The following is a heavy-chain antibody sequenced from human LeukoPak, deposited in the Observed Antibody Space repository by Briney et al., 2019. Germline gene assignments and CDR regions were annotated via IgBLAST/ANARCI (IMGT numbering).Heavy chain of an antibody. CDR1: GYTFTDYY. V-gene: IGHV1-2*02. CDR2: INPNGGAT. CDR3: ARDIPNSGYDGGY. Sequence: GSSVKVSCKASGYTFTDYYMHWVRQAPGQGLEWMGWINPNGGATEYAQRFQGRATMTRDTSIRTAYLDLSRLTSDDTAVYYCARDIPNSGYDGGYWGQGTLVTVSS. J-gene: IGHJ4*02. D-gene: IGHD5-12*01.